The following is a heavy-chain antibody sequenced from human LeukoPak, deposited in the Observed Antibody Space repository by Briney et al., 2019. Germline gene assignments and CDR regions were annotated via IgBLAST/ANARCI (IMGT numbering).Heavy chain of an antibody. D-gene: IGHD5-18*01. V-gene: IGHV3-20*04. Sequence: PGGSLRLSCAASGFTFDDYGMSWVRQAPGKGLEWVSGINWNGGSTGYADSVEGRFTISRDNAKNSLYLQMNSLRAEDTALYYCARDSAGGYSHGSSYYYYYYMDVWGKGTTVTVSS. CDR3: ARDSAGGYSHGSSYYYYYYMDV. CDR2: INWNGGST. CDR1: GFTFDDYG. J-gene: IGHJ6*03.